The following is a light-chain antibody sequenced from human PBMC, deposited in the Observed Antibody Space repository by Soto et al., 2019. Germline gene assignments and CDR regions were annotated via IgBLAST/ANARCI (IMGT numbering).Light chain of an antibody. CDR1: QSISSW. Sequence: DIQMTQSPSTLSASVGDRVTITCRASQSISSWLAWYQQKPGKAPKVLIYKASSLESGVPSRFSGCGSVTEFTLTISGLQPDDFATYYCQQYNTYPWTFGQGTQVEIK. J-gene: IGKJ1*01. CDR2: KAS. CDR3: QQYNTYPWT. V-gene: IGKV1-5*03.